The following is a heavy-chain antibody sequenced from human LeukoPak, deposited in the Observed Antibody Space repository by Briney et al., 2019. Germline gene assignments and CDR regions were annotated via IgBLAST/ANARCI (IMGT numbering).Heavy chain of an antibody. J-gene: IGHJ4*02. CDR1: GYTFTSYG. CDR3: ARGVALYSSSWYFNYYFDY. D-gene: IGHD6-13*01. CDR2: ISAYNGNT. V-gene: IGHV1-18*01. Sequence: ASVKVSCKASGYTFTSYGISWVRQAPGQGLEWIRWISAYNGNTNYAQKLQGRVTMTTDTSTSTAYMELRSLRSDDTAVYYCARGVALYSSSWYFNYYFDYWGQGTLVTVSS.